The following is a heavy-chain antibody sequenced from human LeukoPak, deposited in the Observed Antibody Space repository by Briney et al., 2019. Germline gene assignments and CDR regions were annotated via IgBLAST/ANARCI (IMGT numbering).Heavy chain of an antibody. J-gene: IGHJ3*02. CDR2: ISAYNGNT. CDR1: GYTFTSYG. D-gene: IGHD3-22*01. Sequence: GASVKVSCKASGYTFTSYGISWVRQAPGQGLEWMGWISAYNGNTNYAQKLQGRVTMTTDTSTSTAYMELRSLRSDDTAVYYCARGGPLDLTRDYYDSSGFAFDIWGQGTMVTVSS. V-gene: IGHV1-18*01. CDR3: ARGGPLDLTRDYYDSSGFAFDI.